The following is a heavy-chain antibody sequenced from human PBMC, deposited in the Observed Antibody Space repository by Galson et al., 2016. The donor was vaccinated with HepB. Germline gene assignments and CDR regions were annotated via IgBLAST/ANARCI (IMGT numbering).Heavy chain of an antibody. D-gene: IGHD6-13*01. V-gene: IGHV2-5*02. CDR3: AHGRVAAAGPGAFDI. CDR1: GFSLTTNGVG. CDR2: IYWDDDK. J-gene: IGHJ3*02. Sequence: PALVKPTQTLTLTCTFSGFSLTTNGVGVGWIRQSPGKALEWLALIYWDDDKRYSPSLKSRLTITKDTSKNQVVLTMTNMDPVDTATYYYAHGRVAAAGPGAFDIWGQGTMVTVSS.